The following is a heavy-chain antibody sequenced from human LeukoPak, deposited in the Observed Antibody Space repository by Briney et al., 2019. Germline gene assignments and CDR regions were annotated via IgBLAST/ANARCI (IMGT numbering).Heavy chain of an antibody. D-gene: IGHD3-10*01. CDR1: GGSFSGYY. V-gene: IGHV4-34*01. CDR2: INHSGST. CDR3: ARGSNYYGSGSYYNVLRVARYYFDY. J-gene: IGHJ4*02. Sequence: PSETLSLTCAVYGGSFSGYYWSWIRQPPGKGLEWIGEINHSGSTNYNPSLKSRVTISVDTSKNQFSLKLSSVTAADTAVYYCARGSNYYGSGSYYNVLRVARYYFDYWGQGTLVTVSS.